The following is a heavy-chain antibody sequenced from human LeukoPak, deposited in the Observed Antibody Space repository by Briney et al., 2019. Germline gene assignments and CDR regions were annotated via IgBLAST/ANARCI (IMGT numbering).Heavy chain of an antibody. CDR1: GGSFSGYY. V-gene: IGHV4-34*01. J-gene: IGHJ6*03. CDR3: ARCSIAVAGYYYYYMDV. Sequence: NASETLSLTCAVYGGSFSGYYWSWIRQPPGKGLEWIGEINHSGSTNYNPSLKSRVTISVDTSKNQFSLKLSSVTAADKAVYYCARCSIAVAGYYYYYMDVWGKGTTVTVSS. CDR2: INHSGST. D-gene: IGHD6-19*01.